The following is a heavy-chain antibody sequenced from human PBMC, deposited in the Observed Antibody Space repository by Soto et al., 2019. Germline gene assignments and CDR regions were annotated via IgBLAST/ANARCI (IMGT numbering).Heavy chain of an antibody. CDR2: IIPNIGNT. CDR3: ARGRVTLTTGDYYYYYMDV. D-gene: IGHD4-17*01. J-gene: IGHJ6*03. CDR1: VRTFSSYA. Sequence: ASLTVSCTASVRTFSSYAISWVRQAPGQGLEWMGWIIPNIGNTNYAQKFQGRVTMTRNTSISTAYMELSSLRSEDTAVYYCARGRVTLTTGDYYYYYMDVWGKGTTVTVS. V-gene: IGHV1-8*02.